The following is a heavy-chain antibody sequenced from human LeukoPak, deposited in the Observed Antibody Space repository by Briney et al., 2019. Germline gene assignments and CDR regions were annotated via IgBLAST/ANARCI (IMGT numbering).Heavy chain of an antibody. Sequence: GGSLRLSCAASGFTFSDCAMYWVRQAPGKGLAWVAVISFDGNNKHYADSVRGRFTISRDNSKNKLFLQMNSLRAEDTAVYYCVKGVGIYDSSGYFDYWGQGTLVTVSS. V-gene: IGHV3-30-3*01. CDR2: ISFDGNNK. CDR3: VKGVGIYDSSGYFDY. CDR1: GFTFSDCA. D-gene: IGHD3-22*01. J-gene: IGHJ4*02.